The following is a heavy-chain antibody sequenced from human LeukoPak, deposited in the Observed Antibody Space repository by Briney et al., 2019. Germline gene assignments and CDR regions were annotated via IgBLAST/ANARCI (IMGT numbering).Heavy chain of an antibody. V-gene: IGHV3-23*01. Sequence: PGGSLRLPCVTSGFSFSNFGMSWVRQFPGKGLEFVSSISGSGYTTFYAESVKGRFTVSRDNSINTVYLQMNSLRAEDTAFYYCARIGGTKPTDAFDFWGQGTMLTVSS. D-gene: IGHD3-3*01. CDR1: GFSFSNFG. J-gene: IGHJ3*01. CDR2: ISGSGYTT. CDR3: ARIGGTKPTDAFDF.